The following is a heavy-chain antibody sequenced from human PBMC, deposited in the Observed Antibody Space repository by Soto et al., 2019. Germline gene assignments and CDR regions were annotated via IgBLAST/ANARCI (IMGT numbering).Heavy chain of an antibody. J-gene: IGHJ4*01. CDR2: ISYDGSNK. V-gene: IGHV3-30*18. CDR3: AKDREIVVAYMVDFDY. Sequence: GGSLRLSCAASGFTFSSYGMHWVRQAPGKGLEWVAVISYDGSNKYYADSVKGRFTISRDNSKNTLYLQMNSLRAEDTAVYYCAKDREIVVAYMVDFDYWGHGT. CDR1: GFTFSSYG. D-gene: IGHD3-22*01.